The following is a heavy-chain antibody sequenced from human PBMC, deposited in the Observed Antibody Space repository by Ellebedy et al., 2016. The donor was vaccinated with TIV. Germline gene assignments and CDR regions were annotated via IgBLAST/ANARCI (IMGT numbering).Heavy chain of an antibody. Sequence: SCVISGYRVSTDIGWNWIRQSPSRGLEWLGRTYYRSKWKNDYAVSLKSRITINPDTSKNQFSLQLNSVTPEDTAVYYCARGWFGSGMGVWGQGTTVTVSS. D-gene: IGHD3-16*01. CDR1: GYRVSTDIG. CDR3: ARGWFGSGMGV. J-gene: IGHJ6*02. V-gene: IGHV6-1*01. CDR2: TYYRSKWKN.